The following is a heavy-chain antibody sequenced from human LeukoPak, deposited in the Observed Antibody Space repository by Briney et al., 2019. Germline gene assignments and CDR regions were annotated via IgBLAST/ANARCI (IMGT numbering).Heavy chain of an antibody. CDR3: ARVGIYYDYVWGSYRFDLLSFDY. CDR2: IYTSGST. V-gene: IGHV4-4*07. Sequence: SETLSLTCTVSGGSISSYYWSWIRQPAGKGLEWIGRIYTSGSTNYNPSLKSRVTMSVDTSKNQFSLKLISVTAADTAVYYCARVGIYYDYVWGSYRFDLLSFDYWGQGTLVTVSS. D-gene: IGHD3-16*02. J-gene: IGHJ4*02. CDR1: GGSISSYY.